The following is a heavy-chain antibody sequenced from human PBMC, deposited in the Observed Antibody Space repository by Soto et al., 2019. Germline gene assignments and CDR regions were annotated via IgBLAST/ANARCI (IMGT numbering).Heavy chain of an antibody. CDR1: GGTFSKYS. D-gene: IGHD3-10*01. CDR2: IIPFRGVT. CDR3: ASGGPPHVDY. Sequence: QVPLVQSGAEVKKPGSSVKVSCKASGGTFSKYSITWIRQAPGQGLEWMGRIIPFRGVTNYAQKFKGRVTITADKSTSTAYMTLNNLGSEDTAVYFSASGGPPHVDYWAQGTLTTVSS. J-gene: IGHJ4*02. V-gene: IGHV1-69*02.